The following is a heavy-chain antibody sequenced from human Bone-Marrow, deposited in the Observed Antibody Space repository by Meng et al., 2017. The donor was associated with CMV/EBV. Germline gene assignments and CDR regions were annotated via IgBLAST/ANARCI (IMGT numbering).Heavy chain of an antibody. V-gene: IGHV3-74*01. J-gene: IGHJ6*02. CDR2: INSDGSST. CDR3: ARDGHGYSYGYPYYYYGMDV. CDR1: GFTFNNYA. D-gene: IGHD5-18*01. Sequence: GESLKISCAASGFTFNNYAMHWVRQAPGKGLVWVSRINSDGSSTSYADSVKGRFTISRDNAKNTLYLQMNSLRAEDTAVYYCARDGHGYSYGYPYYYYGMDVWGQGTTVTVSS.